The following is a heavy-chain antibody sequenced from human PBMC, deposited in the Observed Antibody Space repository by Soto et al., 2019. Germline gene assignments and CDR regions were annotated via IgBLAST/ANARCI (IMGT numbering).Heavy chain of an antibody. Sequence: ASVKVSCKASGGTFSSYAISWVRQAPGQGLEWMGGIIPIFGTANYAQKSQGRVTITADESTSTAYMEPSSLRSEDTAVYYCARDPPKPYCGGDCYSFYYYYYGMDVWGQGTTVTVSS. CDR2: IIPIFGTA. CDR3: ARDPPKPYCGGDCYSFYYYYYGMDV. D-gene: IGHD2-21*02. J-gene: IGHJ6*02. CDR1: GGTFSSYA. V-gene: IGHV1-69*13.